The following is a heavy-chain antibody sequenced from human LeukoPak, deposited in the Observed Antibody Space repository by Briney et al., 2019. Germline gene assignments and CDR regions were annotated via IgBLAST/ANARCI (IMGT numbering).Heavy chain of an antibody. J-gene: IGHJ6*02. CDR2: IIPIFGTA. D-gene: IGHD6-6*01. Sequence: SVKVSCKASGGTFSSYAISWVRQAPGQGLEWMGGIIPIFGTANYAQKFQGRVTITADKSTSTAYMDLSSLRSDDTAVYYCARGSSSSSVNDFYGLDVWGQGTTVTVSS. V-gene: IGHV1-69*06. CDR3: ARGSSSSSVNDFYGLDV. CDR1: GGTFSSYA.